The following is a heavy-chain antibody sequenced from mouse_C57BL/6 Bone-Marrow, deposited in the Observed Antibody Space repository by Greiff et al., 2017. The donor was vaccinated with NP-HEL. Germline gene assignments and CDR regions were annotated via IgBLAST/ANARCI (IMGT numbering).Heavy chain of an antibody. Sequence: QVQLQQPGAELVKPGASVKLSCKASGYTFTSYWMHWVKQRPGQGLEWIGMIHPNSGRINTIETLKSKATLTVDNTSSTASMQLSSLTSEDSAVYYCASLITSYFDVWGTGTTVTVSS. CDR2: IHPNSGRI. V-gene: IGHV1-64*01. CDR1: GYTFTSYW. D-gene: IGHD2-4*01. J-gene: IGHJ1*03. CDR3: ASLITSYFDV.